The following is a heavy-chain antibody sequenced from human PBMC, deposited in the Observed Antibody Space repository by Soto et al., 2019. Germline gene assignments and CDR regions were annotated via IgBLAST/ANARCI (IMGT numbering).Heavy chain of an antibody. V-gene: IGHV3-23*01. CDR3: ARGYYDILTGYHDY. CDR1: GFTFSSYA. CDR2: ISGSGGST. J-gene: IGHJ4*02. D-gene: IGHD3-9*01. Sequence: GGSLRLSCAASGFTFSSYAMSWVRQAPGKGLEWVSAISGSGGSTYYADSVKGRFTISVDTSKNQFSLKLSSVTAADTAVYYCARGYYDILTGYHDYWGQGTLVTVSS.